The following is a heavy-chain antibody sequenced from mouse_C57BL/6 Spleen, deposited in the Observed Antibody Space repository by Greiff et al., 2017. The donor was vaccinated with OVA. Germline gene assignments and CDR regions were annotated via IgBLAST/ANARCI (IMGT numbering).Heavy chain of an antibody. CDR2: IWGVGST. D-gene: IGHD1-2*01. J-gene: IGHJ4*01. CDR1: GFSLTSYG. V-gene: IGHV2-6*01. Sequence: QVQLQQSGPGLVAPSQSLSITCTVSGFSLTSYGVDWVRQSPGKGLEWLGVIWGVGSTNYNSALKSRLSISKDNSKSQVFLKMNSLQTDDTAMYYCARSLLRANYAMDYWGQGTSVTVSS. CDR3: ARSLLRANYAMDY.